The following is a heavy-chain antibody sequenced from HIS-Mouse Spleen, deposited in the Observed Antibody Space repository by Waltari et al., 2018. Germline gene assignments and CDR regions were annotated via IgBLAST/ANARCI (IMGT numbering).Heavy chain of an antibody. J-gene: IGHJ2*01. CDR2: IYYSGGT. CDR3: AREIPYSSSWYDWYFDL. D-gene: IGHD6-13*01. CDR1: GGSISSSSYY. V-gene: IGHV4-39*07. Sequence: QLQLQESGPGLVKPSETLSLTCTVSGGSISSSSYYWGWIRQPPGKGLEWIGSIYYSGGTYYNPSVRSRVTRSVDTCKNQFSLKLSSVTAADTAVYYCAREIPYSSSWYDWYFDLWGRGTLVTVSS.